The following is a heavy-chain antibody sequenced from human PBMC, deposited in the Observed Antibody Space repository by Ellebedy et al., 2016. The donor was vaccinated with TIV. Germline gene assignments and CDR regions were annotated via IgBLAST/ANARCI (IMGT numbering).Heavy chain of an antibody. CDR1: GFSFSNSW. Sequence: GESLKISCAASGFSFSNSWMHWVRQAPGKGLVWVSRVHSDGSGTTYAESVKDRFTISRDYAKNTPYLQMNSLRAEDTSIYYCAMRYYYGPDYWGQGTLVTVSS. J-gene: IGHJ4*02. CDR3: AMRYYYGPDY. V-gene: IGHV3-74*01. D-gene: IGHD3-10*01. CDR2: VHSDGSGT.